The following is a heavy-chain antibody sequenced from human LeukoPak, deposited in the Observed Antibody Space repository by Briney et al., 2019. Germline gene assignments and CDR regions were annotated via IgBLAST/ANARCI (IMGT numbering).Heavy chain of an antibody. J-gene: IGHJ5*02. CDR2: IYYSGST. CDR3: ARESGQISAWFDP. D-gene: IGHD3-3*02. V-gene: IGHV4-39*07. Sequence: SETLSLTCTVSGGSISSSSYYWGWIRQPPGKGLEWIGSIYYSGSTYYSPSLKSRVTISVDTSKNQFSLKLSSVTAADTAVYYCARESGQISAWFDPWGQGTLVTVSS. CDR1: GGSISSSSYY.